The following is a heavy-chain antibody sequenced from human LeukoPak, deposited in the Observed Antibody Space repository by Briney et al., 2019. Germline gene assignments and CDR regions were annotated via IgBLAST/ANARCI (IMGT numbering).Heavy chain of an antibody. D-gene: IGHD6-13*01. CDR1: GGSISSYY. CDR3: ARAPGGCYSSSCLDY. CDR2: IYYSGST. Sequence: SETLSLTCTVSGGSISSYYWSWIRQPPGKGLEWIGHIYYSGSTNYNPSLKSRVTISVDTSKNQFSLKLSSVTAADTAVYYCARAPGGCYSSSCLDYWGQGTLVTVSS. V-gene: IGHV4-59*01. J-gene: IGHJ4*02.